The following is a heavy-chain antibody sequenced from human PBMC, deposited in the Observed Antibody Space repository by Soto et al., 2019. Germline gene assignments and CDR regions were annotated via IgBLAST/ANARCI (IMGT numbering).Heavy chain of an antibody. D-gene: IGHD3-22*01. CDR3: ARTYYYDSSGPPDAFDI. CDR2: ISSSSSYI. V-gene: IGHV3-21*01. CDR1: GFTFSSYS. Sequence: GGSLRLSCAASGFTFSSYSMNWVRQAPGKGLEWVSSISSSSSYIYYADSVKGRFTISRDNAKNSLYLQMNSLRAEDTAVYYCARTYYYDSSGPPDAFDIWGQGTMVTVSS. J-gene: IGHJ3*02.